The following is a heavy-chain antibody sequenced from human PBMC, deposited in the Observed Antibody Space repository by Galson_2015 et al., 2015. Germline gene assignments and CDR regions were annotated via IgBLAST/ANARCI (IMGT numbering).Heavy chain of an antibody. V-gene: IGHV3-11*05. J-gene: IGHJ4*02. Sequence: SLRLSCAAPGFTFSDYYMSWIRQASGKGLEWVSYISSSSSYTNYADSVKGRFTISRDNAKNSLYLQMNSLRAEDTAVYYCARDRHYDFWSGATSDYWGQGTLVTVSS. CDR3: ARDRHYDFWSGATSDY. D-gene: IGHD3-3*01. CDR1: GFTFSDYY. CDR2: ISSSSSYT.